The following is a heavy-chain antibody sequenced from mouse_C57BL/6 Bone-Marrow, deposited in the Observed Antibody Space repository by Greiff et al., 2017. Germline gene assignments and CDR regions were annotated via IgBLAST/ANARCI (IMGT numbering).Heavy chain of an antibody. V-gene: IGHV5-17*01. Sequence: EVQLVESGGGLVKPGGSLKLSCAASGFTFSDYGMHWVRQAPEKGLEWVAYISSGSSTIYYADTVKGRFTISRDNAKNTLFLQMTSLRSEDTAMYYCARLFGYYCSSFAYWGQGTLVTVSA. D-gene: IGHD1-1*01. CDR2: ISSGSSTI. CDR1: GFTFSDYG. J-gene: IGHJ3*01. CDR3: ARLFGYYCSSFAY.